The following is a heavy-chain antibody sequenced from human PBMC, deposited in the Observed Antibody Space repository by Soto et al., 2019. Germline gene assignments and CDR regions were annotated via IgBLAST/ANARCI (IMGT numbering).Heavy chain of an antibody. V-gene: IGHV4-59*01. CDR1: GGSIRSYY. J-gene: IGHJ4*02. D-gene: IGHD5-18*01. Sequence: TLSLTCTVSGGSIRSYYWTWIRQPPGKGLEWLGYIFYSGSTFYNPSLKSRVTISIHTSKSQFSLQLTSVTAADTAVYYCARGAADTAMIDSWGQGTLVTVSS. CDR2: IFYSGST. CDR3: ARGAADTAMIDS.